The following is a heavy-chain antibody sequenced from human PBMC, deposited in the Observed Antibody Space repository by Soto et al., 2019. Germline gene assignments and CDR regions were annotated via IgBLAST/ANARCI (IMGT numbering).Heavy chain of an antibody. V-gene: IGHV1-18*01. D-gene: IGHD5-12*01. CDR2: ISTYSGDT. CDR3: ARHHGPTTSENWFDP. Sequence: ASVKVSCKASGYTFFTYGISWVRQAPGQGLEWMGWISTYSGDTKYAQKFQGRVTITTDTSTTTAYLELKSLRSDDTAVYYCARHHGPTTSENWFDPWGQGTLVTVSS. J-gene: IGHJ5*02. CDR1: GYTFFTYG.